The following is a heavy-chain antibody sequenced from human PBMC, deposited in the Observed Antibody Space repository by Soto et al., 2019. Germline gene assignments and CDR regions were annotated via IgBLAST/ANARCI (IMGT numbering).Heavy chain of an antibody. Sequence: GGSLRLSCAASGFTFDDYAMHWVRQAPGKGLEWVSGISWNSGSIGYADSVKGRFTISRDNAKNSLYLQMNSLRAEDTALYYCAKDKGPTIFGAIAFDYRGQGTLVTVSS. V-gene: IGHV3-9*01. CDR1: GFTFDDYA. D-gene: IGHD3-3*01. CDR2: ISWNSGSI. J-gene: IGHJ4*02. CDR3: AKDKGPTIFGAIAFDY.